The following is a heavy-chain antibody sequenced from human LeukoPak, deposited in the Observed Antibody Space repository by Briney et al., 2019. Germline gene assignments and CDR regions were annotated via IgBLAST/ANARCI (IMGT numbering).Heavy chain of an antibody. CDR2: IYHSGST. D-gene: IGHD2-2*01. Sequence: SETLSLTCTVSGYSISSGYYWGWIRQPPGKGLEWIGSIYHSGSTYYNPSLKSRVTISVDRSKNQFSLKLSSVTAADTAVYYCARGFGYEDIVVVPAVHFDYWGQGTLVTVSS. CDR3: ARGFGYEDIVVVPAVHFDY. V-gene: IGHV4-38-2*02. J-gene: IGHJ4*02. CDR1: GYSISSGYY.